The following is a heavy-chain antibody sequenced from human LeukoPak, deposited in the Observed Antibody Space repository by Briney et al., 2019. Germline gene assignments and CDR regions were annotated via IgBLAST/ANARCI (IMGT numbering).Heavy chain of an antibody. CDR3: ARHEGDGSSWYDGMDV. CDR1: GGSISSYY. D-gene: IGHD6-13*01. V-gene: IGHV4-59*08. J-gene: IGHJ6*02. CDR2: IYNIGGT. Sequence: PSETLSLTCTVSGGSISSYYWSWIRQPPGKGLEWIGYIYNIGGTNYNPSLKSRVTISLDTSKNQFSLKLSSVTAADTAVYYCARHEGDGSSWYDGMDVWGQGTTVTVSS.